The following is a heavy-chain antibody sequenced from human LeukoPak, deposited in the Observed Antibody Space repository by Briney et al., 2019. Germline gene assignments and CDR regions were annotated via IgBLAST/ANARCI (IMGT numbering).Heavy chain of an antibody. J-gene: IGHJ4*02. CDR1: GGSFSGYY. Sequence: SETLSLTCAVYGGSFSGYYWSWVRQPPGKGLEWIGEINHSGSTNYNPSLKSRVTISVDTSKNQFSLKLSSVTAADTAVYYCARGRRDGYKQLPDYWGQGTLVTVSS. V-gene: IGHV4-34*01. CDR2: INHSGST. CDR3: ARGRRDGYKQLPDY. D-gene: IGHD5-24*01.